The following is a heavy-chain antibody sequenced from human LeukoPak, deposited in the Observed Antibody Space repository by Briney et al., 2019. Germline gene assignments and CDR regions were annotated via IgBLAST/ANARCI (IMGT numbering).Heavy chain of an antibody. Sequence: SVKVSCKASGGTFSSYAISMVRQAPGQGLEWMGRIIPIFGTANYAQKFQGRVTITTDESTSTAYMELSSLRSEDTAVYYCARSHDYVWGSHRYIWNYWGQGTLVTVSS. V-gene: IGHV1-69*05. CDR3: ARSHDYVWGSHRYIWNY. CDR2: IIPIFGTA. CDR1: GGTFSSYA. J-gene: IGHJ4*02. D-gene: IGHD3-16*02.